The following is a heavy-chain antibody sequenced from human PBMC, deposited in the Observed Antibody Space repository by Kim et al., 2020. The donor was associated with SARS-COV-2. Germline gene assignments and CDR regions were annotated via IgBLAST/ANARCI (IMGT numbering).Heavy chain of an antibody. D-gene: IGHD6-13*01. V-gene: IGHV3-11*04. CDR3: ARAGSSSWSCYYYGMDV. J-gene: IGHJ6*02. CDR1: GFTFSDYY. CDR2: ISSSGSTI. Sequence: GGSLRLSCAASGFTFSDYYMSWIRQAPGKGLEWVSYISSSGSTIYYADSVKGRFTISRDNAKNSLYLQMNSLRAEDTAVYYCARAGSSSWSCYYYGMDVWGQGTTVTVSS.